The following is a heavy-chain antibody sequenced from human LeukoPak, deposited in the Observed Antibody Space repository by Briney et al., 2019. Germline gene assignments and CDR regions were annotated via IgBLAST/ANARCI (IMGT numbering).Heavy chain of an antibody. D-gene: IGHD4-23*01. J-gene: IGHJ3*01. Sequence: GGSLRLSCAASGFTFSSYSMNWVRQAPGKGLAWVSYISSSSSTIYYADSVKGRFTISRDNAKNSLYLQMNSLRDEDTAVYYCARVSLVHGGNSDVWGQGTMVTVSS. CDR1: GFTFSSYS. V-gene: IGHV3-48*02. CDR2: ISSSSSTI. CDR3: ARVSLVHGGNSDV.